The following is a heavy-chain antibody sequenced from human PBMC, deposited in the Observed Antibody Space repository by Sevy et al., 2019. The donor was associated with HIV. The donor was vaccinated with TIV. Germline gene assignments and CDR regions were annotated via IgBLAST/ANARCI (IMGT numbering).Heavy chain of an antibody. D-gene: IGHD3-22*01. J-gene: IGHJ6*03. CDR3: GEGGGGHYDPDEIGYYFYYYNMDV. CDR2: ISGSGTRT. CDR1: GFSFDSYG. Sequence: GGSLRLSCAVSGFSFDSYGMTWVRQAPGKGLEWVSGISGSGTRTYYADSVKGRFSISRDNSKNRLYLQMNSLRSEDKGIIYWGEGGGGHYDPDEIGYYFYYYNMDVWGKGTTVTVSS. V-gene: IGHV3-23*01.